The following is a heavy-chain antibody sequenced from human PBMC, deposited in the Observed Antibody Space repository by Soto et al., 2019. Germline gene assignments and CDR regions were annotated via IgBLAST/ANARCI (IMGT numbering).Heavy chain of an antibody. V-gene: IGHV3-11*01. CDR1: GFTFSDYY. CDR3: ARDHIGLLSNYYYYYMDV. CDR2: ISSSGSTI. J-gene: IGHJ6*03. Sequence: QVQLVESGGGLVKPGGSLRLSCAASGFTFSDYYMSCIRQAPGKGLEWVSYISSSGSTIYYADYVKGRFTISRDNAKNSLYLQMNSRRAEDPAVYYCARDHIGLLSNYYYYYMDVWGRGSTVTVS.